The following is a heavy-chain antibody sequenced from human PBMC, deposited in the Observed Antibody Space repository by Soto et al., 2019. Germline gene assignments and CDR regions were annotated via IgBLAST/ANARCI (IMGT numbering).Heavy chain of an antibody. D-gene: IGHD6-13*01. CDR1: GYTFTSYY. Sequence: GASVKVSCTASGYTFTSYYMHWVRQAPGQGLEWMGIINPSGGSTSYAQKFQGRVTMTRDTPTSTVYMELSSLRSEDTAVYYCARDPSSSWYGYFDYWGQGTLVTVSS. V-gene: IGHV1-46*03. CDR2: INPSGGST. CDR3: ARDPSSSWYGYFDY. J-gene: IGHJ4*02.